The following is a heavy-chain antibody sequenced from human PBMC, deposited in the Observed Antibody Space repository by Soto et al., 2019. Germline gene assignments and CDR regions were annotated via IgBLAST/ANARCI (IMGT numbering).Heavy chain of an antibody. CDR1: GYTFTGYY. CDR2: INPNSGGT. V-gene: IGHV1-2*04. D-gene: IGHD3-3*01. CDR3: ARDCGPSSCRRFWSGSYYYYYGMYV. J-gene: IGHJ6*02. Sequence: ASVKVSCKASGYTFTGYYMHWVRQAPGQGLEWMGWINPNSGGTNYAQKFQGWVTMTRDTSISTAYMELRRLRSDATDVYYCARDCGPSSCRRFWSGSYYYYYGMYVWGQGTTVTVSS.